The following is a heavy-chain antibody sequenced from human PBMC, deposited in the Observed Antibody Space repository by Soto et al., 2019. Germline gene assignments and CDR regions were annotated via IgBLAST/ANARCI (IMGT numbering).Heavy chain of an antibody. V-gene: IGHV1-18*01. D-gene: IGHD2-2*01. Sequence: ASVKVSCKASGYTFTSYGISWVRQAPGQGLEWMGWISAYNGNTNYAQKLQGRVTMTTDTSTSTAYMELRSLRSDDTAVYYCARVPPVVVPATNWFDPWGQGTLVTVSS. CDR3: ARVPPVVVPATNWFDP. CDR1: GYTFTSYG. J-gene: IGHJ5*02. CDR2: ISAYNGNT.